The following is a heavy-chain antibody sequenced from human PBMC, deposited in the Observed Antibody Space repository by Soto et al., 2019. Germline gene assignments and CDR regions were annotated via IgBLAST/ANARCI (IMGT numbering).Heavy chain of an antibody. CDR3: AKEQEAPFSYFDY. CDR1: GFTFSSYA. Sequence: TGGSLRLSCAASGFTFSSYAMSWVRQAPGKGLEWVAVITYDGSNKYYADSVKGRFTISRDNSKNTLYLQMNSLRAEDTAVYYCAKEQEAPFSYFDYWGQGTLVTVSS. V-gene: IGHV3-30*18. J-gene: IGHJ4*02. CDR2: ITYDGSNK.